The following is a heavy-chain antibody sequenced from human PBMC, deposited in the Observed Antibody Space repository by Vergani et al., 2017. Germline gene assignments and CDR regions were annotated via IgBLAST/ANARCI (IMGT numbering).Heavy chain of an antibody. CDR1: GGSITSSSYY. V-gene: IGHV4-39*01. Sequence: QLHLQESGPGLVKPSETLSLTCTVSGGSITSSSYYWGWIRQPPGKGLDWIGNIYHSGGAYYNSSLKGRVTISVDTSKNQFSLEVTSVTAADTAIYFCARTESFILRYFHWALWGQGTLVTVSS. D-gene: IGHD3-9*01. J-gene: IGHJ4*02. CDR2: IYHSGGA. CDR3: ARTESFILRYFHWAL.